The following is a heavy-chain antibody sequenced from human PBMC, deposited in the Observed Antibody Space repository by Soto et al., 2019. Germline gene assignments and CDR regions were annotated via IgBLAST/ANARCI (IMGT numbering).Heavy chain of an antibody. CDR2: ISYDGSNK. Sequence: GGSLRLSCAASGFTFSSYGMHWVRQAPGKGLEWVAVISYDGSNKYYADSVKGRFTISRDNSKNTLYLQMNSLRAEDTAVYYCAKKVAPVAAYYYYMDVWGKGTTVTVSS. D-gene: IGHD6-19*01. V-gene: IGHV3-30*18. CDR1: GFTFSSYG. J-gene: IGHJ6*03. CDR3: AKKVAPVAAYYYYMDV.